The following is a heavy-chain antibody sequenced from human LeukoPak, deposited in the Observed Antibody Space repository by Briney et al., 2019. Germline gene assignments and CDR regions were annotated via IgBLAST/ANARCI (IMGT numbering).Heavy chain of an antibody. CDR2: FDPEDGET. J-gene: IGHJ6*03. CDR1: GYTLTELS. D-gene: IGHD5-12*01. Sequence: ASVKVSCKVSGYTLTELSMHWVRQAPGKGLEWMGGFDPEDGETIYAQKFQGRVTMTEDTSTDTAYMELSSLRSEDTAVYYCATIGYSGYDFSEGVPLPPYYYYMDVWGKGTTVTVSS. CDR3: ATIGYSGYDFSEGVPLPPYYYYMDV. V-gene: IGHV1-24*01.